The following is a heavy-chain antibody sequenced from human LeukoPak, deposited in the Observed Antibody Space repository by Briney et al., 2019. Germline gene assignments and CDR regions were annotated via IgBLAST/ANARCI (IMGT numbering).Heavy chain of an antibody. CDR1: GDSITSLTYY. D-gene: IGHD6-19*01. CDR2: IYYSGTT. CDR3: AGYSSGWSSGGGY. J-gene: IGHJ4*02. Sequence: SETLSLTCTVSGDSITSLTYYWVWIRQPPGKGLEWIASIYYSGTTYYSPSLKSRVTISVNRSDNQFSLRLSSVTAADTAVYFCAGYSSGWSSGGGYWGQGTLVTVSS. V-gene: IGHV4-39*01.